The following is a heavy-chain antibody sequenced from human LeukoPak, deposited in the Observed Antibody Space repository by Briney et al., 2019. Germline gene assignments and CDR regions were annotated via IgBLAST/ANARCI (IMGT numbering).Heavy chain of an antibody. CDR1: GFIFNNYG. CDR3: AKGGRGYFLDH. J-gene: IGHJ4*02. Sequence: GGSLRLSCAASGFIFNNYGLIWVRQAPGKGLQWVSAISNDGGGTTYADFVKGRFTISRDNSKNTLFLQMNSLRAEDTALYYCAKGGRGYFLDHWGQGTLVTVSS. CDR2: ISNDGGGT. V-gene: IGHV3-23*01. D-gene: IGHD3-22*01.